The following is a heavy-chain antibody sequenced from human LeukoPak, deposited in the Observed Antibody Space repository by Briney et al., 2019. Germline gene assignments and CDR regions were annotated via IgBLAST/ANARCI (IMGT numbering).Heavy chain of an antibody. V-gene: IGHV3-66*01. CDR3: AKVGAVAAVEN. CDR1: GFTFSDHY. Sequence: GGSLRLSCAASGFTFSDHYMDWVRQAPGKGLEWVSVIYTGETTYYADSVKGRFTISRDNSKNTLYLQMDGLRVEDTAVYYCAKVGAVAAVENWGQGTLVTVSS. D-gene: IGHD6-19*01. J-gene: IGHJ4*02. CDR2: IYTGETT.